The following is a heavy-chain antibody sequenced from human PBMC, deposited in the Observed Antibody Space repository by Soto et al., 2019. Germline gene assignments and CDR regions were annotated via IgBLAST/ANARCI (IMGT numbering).Heavy chain of an antibody. V-gene: IGHV5-51*01. CDR2: IYPGDSDT. CDR3: ARLKPRGAFDI. D-gene: IGHD3-10*01. CDR1: GYLITSYW. J-gene: IGHJ3*02. Sequence: GESQPICYQVAGYLITSYWIGLVRQMPGKGLEWMGIIYPGDSDTRYSPSFQGQVTISADKSISTAYLQWSSLKASDTAMYYCARLKPRGAFDIWGQGTMVTGS.